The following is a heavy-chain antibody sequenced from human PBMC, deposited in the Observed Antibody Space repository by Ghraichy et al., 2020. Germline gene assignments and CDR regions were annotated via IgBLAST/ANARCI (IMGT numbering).Heavy chain of an antibody. Sequence: ESLNISCAVYGGSFSGYYWSWIRQPPGKGLEWIGEINHSGSTNYNPSLKSRVTISVDTSKNQFSLKLSSVTAADTAVYYCARRYYYGSGIDYWGQGTLVTVSS. D-gene: IGHD3-10*01. CDR3: ARRYYYGSGIDY. J-gene: IGHJ4*02. CDR2: INHSGST. CDR1: GGSFSGYY. V-gene: IGHV4-34*01.